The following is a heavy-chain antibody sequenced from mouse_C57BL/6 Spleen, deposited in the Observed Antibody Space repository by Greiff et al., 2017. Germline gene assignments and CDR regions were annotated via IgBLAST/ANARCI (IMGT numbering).Heavy chain of an antibody. CDR2: IYPGDGAT. CDR1: GYAFSSYW. V-gene: IGHV1-80*01. D-gene: IGHD2-1*01. CDR3: ARWGNDYAMDY. Sequence: QVQLKESGAELVKPGASVKISCKASGYAFSSYWMNWVKQRPGKGLEWIGQIYPGDGATNYNGKFKGKATLTADKSSSTAYMQLSSLTSEDSAVYFGARWGNDYAMDYWGQGTSVTVSS. J-gene: IGHJ4*01.